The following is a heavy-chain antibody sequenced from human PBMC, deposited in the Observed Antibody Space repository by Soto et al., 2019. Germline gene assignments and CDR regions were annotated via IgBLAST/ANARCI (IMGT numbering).Heavy chain of an antibody. CDR2: IEPSDSYT. D-gene: IGHD2-2*01. V-gene: IGHV5-10-1*01. J-gene: IGHJ6*02. CDR1: GYSFTSYW. CDR3: ARRPDGRRGAGVGMDV. Sequence: EVQLVQSGAEVKTPGESLRISCKGSGYSFTSYWISWVRQMPGKGLEWMGRIEPSDSYTNYSPSFQGHVTISADKSISTAYLQWSSLKASDTAMYYCARRPDGRRGAGVGMDVWGQGTTFTVSS.